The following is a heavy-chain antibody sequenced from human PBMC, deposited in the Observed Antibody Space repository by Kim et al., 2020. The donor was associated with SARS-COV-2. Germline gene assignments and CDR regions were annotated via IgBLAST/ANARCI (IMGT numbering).Heavy chain of an antibody. D-gene: IGHD1-26*01. V-gene: IGHV3-23*03. CDR3: AKGIVGATT. CDR1: GFTFSSYA. J-gene: IGHJ5*02. CDR2: IYSGGSST. Sequence: GGSLRLSCAASGFTFSSYAMSWVRQAPGKGLEWVSVIYSGGSSTYYADSVKGRFTISRDNSKNTLYLQMNSLRAEDTAVYYCAKGIVGATTWGQGTLVTVSS.